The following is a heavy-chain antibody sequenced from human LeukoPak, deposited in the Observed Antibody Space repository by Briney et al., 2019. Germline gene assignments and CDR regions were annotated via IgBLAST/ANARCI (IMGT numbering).Heavy chain of an antibody. CDR1: GGSFSGYY. Sequence: SETLSLTCAVYGGSFSGYYWRWIRQPPGKGLEWIGEINHSGSTNYNPSLKSRVTISVDTSKNQFSLKLSSVTAADTAVYYCARAPRRLAALYYFDYWGQGTLVTVSS. J-gene: IGHJ4*02. V-gene: IGHV4-34*01. CDR3: ARAPRRLAALYYFDY. D-gene: IGHD6-13*01. CDR2: INHSGST.